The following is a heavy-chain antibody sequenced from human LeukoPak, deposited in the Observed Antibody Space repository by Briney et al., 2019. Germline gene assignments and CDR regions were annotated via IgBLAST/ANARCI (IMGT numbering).Heavy chain of an antibody. CDR2: ISYDGSNK. Sequence: GGSLRLSCAASGFTFSSYAMHWVRQAPGKGLEWVAVISYDGSNKYYADSVKGRFTISRDNSKNTLYLQMNSLRAEDTAVYYCAREGALAVAGALDYWGQGTLVTVSS. D-gene: IGHD6-19*01. CDR3: AREGALAVAGALDY. V-gene: IGHV3-30-3*01. CDR1: GFTFSSYA. J-gene: IGHJ4*02.